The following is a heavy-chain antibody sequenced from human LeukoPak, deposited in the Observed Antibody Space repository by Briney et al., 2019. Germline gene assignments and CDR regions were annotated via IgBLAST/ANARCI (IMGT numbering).Heavy chain of an antibody. V-gene: IGHV3-23*01. CDR2: ISGSGGST. CDR1: GFTFSDYY. Sequence: PGGSLRLSCAASGFTFSDYYMSWVRQAPGKGLEWVSAISGSGGSTYYADSVKGRFTISRDNSKNTLYLQMNSLRAEDTAVYYCAKVRSWYNQEYYFDYWGQGTLVTVSS. D-gene: IGHD6-13*01. J-gene: IGHJ4*02. CDR3: AKVRSWYNQEYYFDY.